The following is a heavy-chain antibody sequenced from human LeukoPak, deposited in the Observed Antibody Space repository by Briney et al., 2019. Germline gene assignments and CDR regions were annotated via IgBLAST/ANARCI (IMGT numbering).Heavy chain of an antibody. J-gene: IGHJ4*02. Sequence: ASVKVSCKASGYTFTSYYMHWVRQATGQGLEWMGWMNPNSGNTGYAQSFQGRVTMTRNTSISTAYMELNNLTSEDTAVYYCARRIRGAPTDHWGQGTLVTASS. CDR2: MNPNSGNT. V-gene: IGHV1-8*02. CDR3: ARRIRGAPTDH. CDR1: GYTFTSYY. D-gene: IGHD3-10*01.